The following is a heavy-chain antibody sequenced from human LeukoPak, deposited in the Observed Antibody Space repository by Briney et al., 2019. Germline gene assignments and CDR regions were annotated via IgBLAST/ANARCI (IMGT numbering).Heavy chain of an antibody. V-gene: IGHV3-64*01. Sequence: GGSLRLSCAASGFTFSSYAMHWVRQAPGKGLEYVSAISSNGVSTYYANSVKGRFTISRDNSKNTLYLQMGSLRAEDMAVYYCAREFGSGLHLRYGMDVWGQGTTVTVSS. CDR2: ISSNGVST. CDR1: GFTFSSYA. CDR3: AREFGSGLHLRYGMDV. J-gene: IGHJ6*02. D-gene: IGHD3-10*01.